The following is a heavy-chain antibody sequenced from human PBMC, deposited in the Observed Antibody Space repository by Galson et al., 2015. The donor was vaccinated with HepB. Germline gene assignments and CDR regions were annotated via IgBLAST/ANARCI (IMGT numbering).Heavy chain of an antibody. CDR1: GGTFSSYA. Sequence: SVKVSCKASGGTFSSYAISWVRQAPGQGLEWMGGIISIFGTANYAQKFQGRVTITADESTSTAYMELSSLRSEDTAVYYCAREGYSYGHNWFDPWGQGTLVTVSS. CDR3: AREGYSYGHNWFDP. CDR2: IISIFGTA. V-gene: IGHV1-69*13. D-gene: IGHD5-18*01. J-gene: IGHJ5*02.